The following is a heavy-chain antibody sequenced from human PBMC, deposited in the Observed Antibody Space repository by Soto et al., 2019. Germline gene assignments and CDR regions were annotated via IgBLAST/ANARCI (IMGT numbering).Heavy chain of an antibody. CDR3: AKDNHATSGPLDS. D-gene: IGHD1-26*01. CDR2: ISYGETNR. J-gene: IGHJ5*02. Sequence: GGTLRLSCAAYGFTFSSSGTHWVRWDPGKGLEWVSFISYGETNRFYGDSVKGRFTLSRDNSRNTLYLQMNSLRAEDTAVYYCAKDNHATSGPLDSWGQGT. CDR1: GFTFSSSG. V-gene: IGHV3-30*18.